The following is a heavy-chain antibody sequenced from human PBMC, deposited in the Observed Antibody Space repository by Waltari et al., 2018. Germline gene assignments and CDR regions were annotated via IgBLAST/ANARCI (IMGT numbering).Heavy chain of an antibody. D-gene: IGHD4-4*01. V-gene: IGHV1-69*13. CDR1: GGTFSSYA. Sequence: QVQLVQSGAEVKKPGSSVKVSCKASGGTFSSYAISWVRQAPGQGLEWMGGIFPIFGTAKHATECQGRVTITADESPGTAYMGLSSLGSGDTGVYYCARDREGGDYSNYGLSYWGQGTLVPVSS. J-gene: IGHJ4*02. CDR3: ARDREGGDYSNYGLSY. CDR2: IFPIFGTA.